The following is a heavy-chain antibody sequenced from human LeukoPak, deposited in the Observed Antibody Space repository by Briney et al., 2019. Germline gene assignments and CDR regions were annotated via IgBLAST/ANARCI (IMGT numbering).Heavy chain of an antibody. CDR1: GFTFSSYG. CDR2: IRYDGSNK. Sequence: QTGGSLRLSCAASGFTFSSYGMHWVRQAPGKGLEWVAFIRYDGSNKYYADSVKGRFTISRDNSKNTLYLQMNSLRAEDTAVYYCAKPGLSNYYYMDVWGKGTTVTVSS. CDR3: AKPGLSNYYYMDV. V-gene: IGHV3-30*02. J-gene: IGHJ6*03.